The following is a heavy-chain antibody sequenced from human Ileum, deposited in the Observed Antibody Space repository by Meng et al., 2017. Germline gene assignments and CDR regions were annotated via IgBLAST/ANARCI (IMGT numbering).Heavy chain of an antibody. Sequence: QVQLRASGPGLVRPSVTLSLTCAVSSGSISSNTYWSWVRQPPGKGLEWIGQISHSGSAYYNPSLKSRVTMSVDKSKSQFSLMLTSVTAADTAIYYCARHGGYSQDFWGQGTLVTVSS. D-gene: IGHD4-23*01. V-gene: IGHV4-4*02. CDR2: ISHSGSA. J-gene: IGHJ4*02. CDR3: ARHGGYSQDF. CDR1: SGSISSNTY.